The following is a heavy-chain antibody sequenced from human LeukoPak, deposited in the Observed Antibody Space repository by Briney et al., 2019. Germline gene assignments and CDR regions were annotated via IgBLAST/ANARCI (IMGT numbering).Heavy chain of an antibody. CDR2: IYTSGNT. V-gene: IGHV4-4*07. Sequence: SETLSLTCTVSGGSISSYYWSWIRQPAGKGLEWIGRIYTSGNTNYNPSLKGRVTISIDTSKNQFSLKLSSVTAADTAVYYCARVPSWESKYYFDYWGQGTLVTVSS. D-gene: IGHD1-26*01. CDR1: GGSISSYY. CDR3: ARVPSWESKYYFDY. J-gene: IGHJ4*02.